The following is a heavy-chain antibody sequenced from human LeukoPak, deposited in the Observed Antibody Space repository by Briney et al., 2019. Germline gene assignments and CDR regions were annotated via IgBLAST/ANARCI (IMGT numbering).Heavy chain of an antibody. J-gene: IGHJ5*02. V-gene: IGHV3-7*03. CDR2: IKQEGSEK. Sequence: GGSLRLSCAASGFIFSLYLMSWVRQAPGKGLEWVASIKQEGSEKYYVDSVKGRFTISRDNAKNSLYLQMNDLRAEDTAVYYCARDIHRDLVVVGLSGFDPWGQGTLVTVSS. CDR1: GFIFSLYL. D-gene: IGHD2-2*01. CDR3: ARDIHRDLVVVGLSGFDP.